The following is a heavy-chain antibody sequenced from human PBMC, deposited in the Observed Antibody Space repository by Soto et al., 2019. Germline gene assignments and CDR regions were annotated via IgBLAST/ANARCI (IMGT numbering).Heavy chain of an antibody. CDR2: ISSSSSYI. Sequence: EVQLVESGGGLVKPGGSLRLSCAASGFTFSSYSMNWVRQAPGKGLEWVSSISSSSSYIYYADSVKGRFTISRDNAKNSLYLQMNSLRAEDTAVYYCARDDCSGGSCYLDYWGQGTLVTVSS. J-gene: IGHJ4*02. CDR1: GFTFSSYS. D-gene: IGHD2-15*01. CDR3: ARDDCSGGSCYLDY. V-gene: IGHV3-21*01.